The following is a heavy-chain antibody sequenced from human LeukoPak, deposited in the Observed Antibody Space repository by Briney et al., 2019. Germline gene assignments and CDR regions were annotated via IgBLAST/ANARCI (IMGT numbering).Heavy chain of an antibody. CDR1: GYTFTGYY. CDR2: INPNSGCT. Sequence: GASVKVSCKASGYTFTGYYMHWVRQAPGQGLEWMGWINPNSGCTNYAQKFQGRVTMTRDTSISTAYMELSRLRSDDTAVYYCARDWPGYCSGGSCYYSGNWFDPWGQGTLVTVSS. D-gene: IGHD2-15*01. V-gene: IGHV1-2*02. J-gene: IGHJ5*02. CDR3: ARDWPGYCSGGSCYYSGNWFDP.